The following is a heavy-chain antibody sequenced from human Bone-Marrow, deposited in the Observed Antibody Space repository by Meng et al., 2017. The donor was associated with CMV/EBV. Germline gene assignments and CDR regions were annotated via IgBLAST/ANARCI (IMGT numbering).Heavy chain of an antibody. J-gene: IGHJ6*02. CDR1: GFTFSNYG. CDR3: ARIGSGWHDYYYGMDV. Sequence: GGSLRLSCAASGFTFSNYGIHWVRQAPGKGLEWVAFIRHDGSKKYYADSVKGRFTISRDNSENMVYVQMNSLRAEDTAVYYCARIGSGWHDYYYGMDVWGQGTTVTVSS. V-gene: IGHV3-30*02. CDR2: IRHDGSKK. D-gene: IGHD6-19*01.